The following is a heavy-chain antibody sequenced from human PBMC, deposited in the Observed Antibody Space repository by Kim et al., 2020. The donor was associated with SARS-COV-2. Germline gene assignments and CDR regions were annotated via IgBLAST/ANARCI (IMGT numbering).Heavy chain of an antibody. J-gene: IGHJ6*02. Sequence: TYDAESVNGRFTISRDHSKNQLYLQMNSLRAEDTAVYYCAGFPNSYGMDVWGQGTTVTVSS. V-gene: IGHV3-23*01. CDR2: T. CDR3: AGFPNSYGMDV.